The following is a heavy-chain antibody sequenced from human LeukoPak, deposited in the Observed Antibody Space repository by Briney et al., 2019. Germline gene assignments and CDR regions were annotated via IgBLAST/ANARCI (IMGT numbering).Heavy chain of an antibody. D-gene: IGHD2-2*01. CDR2: INPNSGDT. CDR3: ARDQPGGYCSSTSCLERPDY. V-gene: IGHV1-2*06. J-gene: IGHJ4*02. Sequence: ASVKVSCKASGYTFTGYYMHWVRQASGQGLEWMGRINPNSGDTNYAQKFQGRVTMTRDTSISTAYMELSRLRSDDTAVYYCARDQPGGYCSSTSCLERPDYWGQGTLVTVSS. CDR1: GYTFTGYY.